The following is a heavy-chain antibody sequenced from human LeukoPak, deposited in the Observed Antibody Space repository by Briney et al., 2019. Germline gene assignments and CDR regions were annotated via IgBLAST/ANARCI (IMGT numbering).Heavy chain of an antibody. V-gene: IGHV3-30*04. CDR2: ISYDGSNK. CDR3: ARDLVAATPEGYFDY. CDR1: GFTFSSYA. J-gene: IGHJ4*02. Sequence: GGSVRLSCAASGFTFSSYAMHWVRQAPGKGLEWVAVISYDGSNKYYADSVKGRFTISRDNSKNTLYLQMNSLRAEDTAVYYCARDLVAATPEGYFDYWGQGTLVTVSS. D-gene: IGHD2-15*01.